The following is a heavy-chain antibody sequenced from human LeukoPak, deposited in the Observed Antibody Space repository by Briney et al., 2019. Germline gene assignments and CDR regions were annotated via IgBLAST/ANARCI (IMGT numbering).Heavy chain of an antibody. V-gene: IGHV1-2*02. Sequence: ASVKVSFKASGYTFTGYYMHWVQQAPGQGLEWMGWINPNSGGTNYAQKFQGRVTMTRDTSISTAYMELSRLRSDDTAVYYCARGSYYYDSSGYSIWGQGTLVTVSS. CDR1: GYTFTGYY. CDR2: INPNSGGT. CDR3: ARGSYYYDSSGYSI. D-gene: IGHD3-22*01. J-gene: IGHJ4*02.